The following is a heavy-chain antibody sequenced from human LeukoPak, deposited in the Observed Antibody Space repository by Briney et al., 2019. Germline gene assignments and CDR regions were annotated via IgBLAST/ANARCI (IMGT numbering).Heavy chain of an antibody. CDR2: ISYDGSNK. CDR3: TREGDNSASADYDAYYFDK. V-gene: IGHV3-30*04. CDR1: GFSFSSYS. Sequence: GGSLRLSCSASGFSFSSYSMQWVREAPGKGREWVAVISYDGSNKYYVDSVKGRFNIYRDNSKNTLYLQMSVLTVEDTAVYYCTREGDNSASADYDAYYFDKWGQGTLVTVSS. J-gene: IGHJ4*02. D-gene: IGHD3-16*01.